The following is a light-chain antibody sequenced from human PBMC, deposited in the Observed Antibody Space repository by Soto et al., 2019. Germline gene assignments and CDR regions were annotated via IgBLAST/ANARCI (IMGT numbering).Light chain of an antibody. CDR2: RAS. CDR3: QQYNSYPRT. J-gene: IGKJ1*01. V-gene: IGKV1-5*03. Sequence: DIQMTQSPSTLSASVGDSVTITCRASQSISTWFAWFQQKPGKAPKFLINRASSLESGIPTRFSGSGSGTEYTLTISSLQPDYVANYYCQQYNSYPRTFGRGTKVEIK. CDR1: QSISTW.